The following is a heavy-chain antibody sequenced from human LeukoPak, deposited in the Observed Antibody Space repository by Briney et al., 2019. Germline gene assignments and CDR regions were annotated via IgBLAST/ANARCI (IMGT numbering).Heavy chain of an antibody. J-gene: IGHJ4*02. CDR2: VYNSGNS. D-gene: IGHD6-13*01. CDR3: VRAHSNNWRFDY. V-gene: IGHV4-59*01. Sequence: SETLSLTCTVSGGSISGYYWSWIRQPPGKGLEWIGYVYNSGNSDYNPSLKSRVSISVDTSKNQLSLKLSSVTAADTAVYYCVRAHSNNWRFDYWGQGTLVTVSS. CDR1: GGSISGYY.